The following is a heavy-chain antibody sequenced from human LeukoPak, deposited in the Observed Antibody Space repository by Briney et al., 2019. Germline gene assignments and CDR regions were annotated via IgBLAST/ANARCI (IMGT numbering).Heavy chain of an antibody. J-gene: IGHJ6*02. CDR3: ARDGSGSPRPYYYYYGMDV. CDR2: INPNSGGT. Sequence: GASVKVSCKASGYTFTGYYMHWVRQAPGQGLEWMGWINPNSGGTNYAQKFQGRVTMTRDTSISTAYMELSSLRSEDTAVYYCARDGSGSPRPYYYYYGMDVWGQGTTVTVSS. CDR1: GYTFTGYY. D-gene: IGHD3-10*01. V-gene: IGHV1-2*02.